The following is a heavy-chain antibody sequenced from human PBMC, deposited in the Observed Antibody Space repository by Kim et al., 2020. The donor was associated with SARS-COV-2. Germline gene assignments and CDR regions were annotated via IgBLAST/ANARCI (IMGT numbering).Heavy chain of an antibody. CDR2: IWYDGSNK. D-gene: IGHD6-6*01. V-gene: IGHV3-33*01. CDR1: GFTFSSYG. Sequence: GGSLRLSCAASGFTFSSYGMHWVRQAPGKGLEWVAVIWYDGSNKYYADSVKGRFTISRDNSKNTLYLQMTSLRAEDTAVYYCARALYSSSSRYYYYGMDVWGQGTTVTVSS. J-gene: IGHJ6*02. CDR3: ARALYSSSSRYYYYGMDV.